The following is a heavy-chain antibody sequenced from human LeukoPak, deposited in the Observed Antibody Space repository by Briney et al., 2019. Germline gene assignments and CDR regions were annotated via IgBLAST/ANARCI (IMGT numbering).Heavy chain of an antibody. CDR2: ISYDGSNK. D-gene: IGHD3-10*01. V-gene: IGHV3-30*03. CDR3: ASQGNSYGSGSYYRAPLDY. J-gene: IGHJ4*02. CDR1: GFTFSSYG. Sequence: PGGSLRLSCAAFGFTFSSYGMHWVRQAPGKGLEWVAVISYDGSNKYYADSVKGRFTISRDNSKNTLYLQMNSLRAEDTAVYYCASQGNSYGSGSYYRAPLDYWGQGTLVTVSS.